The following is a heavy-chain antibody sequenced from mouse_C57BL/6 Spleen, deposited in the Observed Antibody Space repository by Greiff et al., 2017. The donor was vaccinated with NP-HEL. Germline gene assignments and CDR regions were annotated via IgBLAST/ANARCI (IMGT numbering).Heavy chain of an antibody. Sequence: EVMLVESGEGLVKPGGSLKLSCAASGFTFSSYAMSWVRQTPEKRLEWVAYISSGGDYIYYADTVKGRFTISRDNARNTLYLQMSSLKSEDTAMYYCTREYYGGRYYFDYWGQGTTLTVSS. CDR1: GFTFSSYA. CDR3: TREYYGGRYYFDY. D-gene: IGHD1-1*01. J-gene: IGHJ2*01. CDR2: ISSGGDYI. V-gene: IGHV5-9-1*02.